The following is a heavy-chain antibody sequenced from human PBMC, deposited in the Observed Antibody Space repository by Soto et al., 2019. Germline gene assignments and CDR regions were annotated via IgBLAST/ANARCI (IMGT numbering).Heavy chain of an antibody. CDR2: IYHSGST. J-gene: IGHJ5*02. CDR3: ARVVVPAATEYNWFDP. D-gene: IGHD2-2*01. Sequence: QVQLQESGPGLVKPSGTLSLTCAVSSGSISSSNWWSWVRQPPGKGLEWIGEIYHSGSTNYNPSLKSRVTISVDKSNNQFSLKLSSVTAADTAVYYCARVVVPAATEYNWFDPWGQGTLVTVSS. V-gene: IGHV4-4*02. CDR1: SGSISSSNW.